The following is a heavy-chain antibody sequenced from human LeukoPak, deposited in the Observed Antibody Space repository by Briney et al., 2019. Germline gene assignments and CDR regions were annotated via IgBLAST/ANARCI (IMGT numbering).Heavy chain of an antibody. V-gene: IGHV3-7*03. CDR2: ISKDGGEK. CDR3: SKDSPPPYWGHPPAF. J-gene: IGHJ1*01. Sequence: GGSLRLSCAASGFTFSSYWMSWVRQAPGKGLEWVANISKDGGEKYYVDSVKGRFTISRDNAKNSLYLQMNSLRADDTAVYYCSKDSPPPYWGHPPAFWGQGTLVTVSS. CDR1: GFTFSSYW. D-gene: IGHD3-16*01.